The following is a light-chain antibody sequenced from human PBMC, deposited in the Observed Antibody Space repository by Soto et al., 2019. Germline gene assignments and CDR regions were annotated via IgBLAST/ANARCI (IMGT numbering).Light chain of an antibody. CDR1: QSVSSN. J-gene: IGKJ1*01. Sequence: EIVMTQSPATLSVSPGERATLSCRASQSVSSNLAWYQQKPGQAPRLLIYGASTRATGIPARFSGSGSGTEFTLTISCLEPEDFAVYYCQQRSNWPQWTFGQGTKVDIK. V-gene: IGKV3-15*01. CDR3: QQRSNWPQWT. CDR2: GAS.